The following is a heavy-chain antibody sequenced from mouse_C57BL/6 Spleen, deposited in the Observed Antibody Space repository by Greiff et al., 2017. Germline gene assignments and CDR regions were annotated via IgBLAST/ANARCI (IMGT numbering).Heavy chain of an antibody. J-gene: IGHJ2*01. D-gene: IGHD1-1*01. CDR3: ARYHYYGSSYLLDY. V-gene: IGHV1-20*01. CDR2: INPYNGDT. Sequence: EVKLVESGPELVKPGDSVKISCKASGYSFTGYFMNWVMQSHGKSLEWIGRINPYNGDTFYNQKFKGKATLTVDKSSSTAHMELRSLTSEDSAVYYCARYHYYGSSYLLDYWGQGTTLTVSS. CDR1: GYSFTGYF.